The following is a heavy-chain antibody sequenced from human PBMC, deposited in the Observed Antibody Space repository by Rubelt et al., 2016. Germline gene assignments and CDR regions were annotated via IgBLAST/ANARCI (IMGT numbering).Heavy chain of an antibody. J-gene: IGHJ6*02. CDR2: IYYSGST. D-gene: IGHD6-13*01. V-gene: IGHV4-39*01. Sequence: QLQLQESGPGLVKPSETLSLTCTVSGGSISSSSYYWGWIRQPPGKGLEWIGSIYYSGSTYYNPSLKSRVTICVDSSKIQFSLKLSSLTGAETAVYYCARTCKSRKLRGYSSSWCYYYGMDVWGQGTTVTVAS. CDR1: GGSISSSSYY. CDR3: ARTCKSRKLRGYSSSWCYYYGMDV.